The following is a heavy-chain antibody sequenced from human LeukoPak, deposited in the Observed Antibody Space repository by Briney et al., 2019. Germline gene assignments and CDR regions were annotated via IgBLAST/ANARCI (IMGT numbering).Heavy chain of an antibody. CDR2: ISGSGGST. CDR1: GFTFSDFW. J-gene: IGHJ4*02. V-gene: IGHV3-23*01. Sequence: PGGSLRLSCAASGFTFSDFWMSWVRQTPEKGLEWVSAISGSGGSTYYADSVKGRFTISRDNSKNTLYLQMNSLRAEDTAVYYCAKRYDILTGRYFDYWGQGTLVTVSS. D-gene: IGHD3-9*01. CDR3: AKRYDILTGRYFDY.